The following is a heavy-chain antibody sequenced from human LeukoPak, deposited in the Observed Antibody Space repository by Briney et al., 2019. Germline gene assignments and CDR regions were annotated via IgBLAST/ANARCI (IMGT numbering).Heavy chain of an antibody. J-gene: IGHJ4*02. CDR1: GFTFNSFF. CDR2: ISQDGSDT. CDR3: VRDLGHSRHYFEY. D-gene: IGHD7-27*01. V-gene: IGHV3-7*01. Sequence: GGSLRLPCAASGFTFNSFFLNWVLLTPGRELEWVACISQDGSDTLYMASVRGRFTISRDNTKNSLYLQMNSLRAEDTAVYFCVRDLGHSRHYFEYWGQGALVTVSS.